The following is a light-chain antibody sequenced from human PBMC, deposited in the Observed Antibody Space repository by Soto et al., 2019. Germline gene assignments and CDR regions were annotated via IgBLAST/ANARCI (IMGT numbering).Light chain of an antibody. J-gene: IGLJ2*01. CDR3: QTWDTGARVV. CDR2: LSSDGSH. Sequence: QPVLTQSXSXSXXLXAXVXLXCTLSSGHSSYAIAWHQQQPEKGPRYLMKLSSDGSHSKGDGIPDRFSGSSSGAERYLTISSLQSEDEADYYCQTWDTGARVVFGGGTKLTVL. V-gene: IGLV4-69*01. CDR1: SGHSSYA.